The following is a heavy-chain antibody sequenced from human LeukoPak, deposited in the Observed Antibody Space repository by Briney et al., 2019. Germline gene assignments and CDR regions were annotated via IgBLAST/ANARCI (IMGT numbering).Heavy chain of an antibody. CDR2: INHSGST. Sequence: PSETMSLTCAVYGGSFSGYYWSWIRQPPGKGLEWIGEINHSGSTNYNPSLKSRVTISVDTSKNQFSLKLSSVTAADTAVYYCARVTYYYDSSAPSLDYWGQGTLVTDSS. CDR3: ARVTYYYDSSAPSLDY. CDR1: GGSFSGYY. J-gene: IGHJ4*02. D-gene: IGHD3-22*01. V-gene: IGHV4-34*01.